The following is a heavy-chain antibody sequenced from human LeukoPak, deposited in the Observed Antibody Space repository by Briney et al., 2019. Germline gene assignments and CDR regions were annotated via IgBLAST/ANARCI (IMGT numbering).Heavy chain of an antibody. CDR1: GGSIGSSSYY. D-gene: IGHD3-3*01. CDR3: ASFRSGYYDFWSGYRFFDY. J-gene: IGHJ4*02. CDR2: IYYSGST. Sequence: PSETLSLTCTVSGGSIGSSSYYWGWIRQPPGKGLEWIGSIYYSGSTYYNPSLKSRVTISVDTSKNQFSLKLSSVTAADTAVYYCASFRSGYYDFWSGYRFFDYWGQGTLVTASS. V-gene: IGHV4-39*07.